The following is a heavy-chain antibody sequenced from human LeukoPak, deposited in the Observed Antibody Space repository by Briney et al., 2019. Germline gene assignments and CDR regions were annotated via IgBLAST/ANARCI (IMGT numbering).Heavy chain of an antibody. J-gene: IGHJ4*02. CDR3: ARDYGEGGYYFDY. Sequence: PGGSLSLSCAASGFTFSTYWMHWVRQAPGKGLVWLSRISSDGSSTNYADSVKGRFTISRDNAKNTLYLQMNSLRAEDTAVYYCARDYGEGGYYFDYWGQGTLVTVSS. CDR1: GFTFSTYW. CDR2: ISSDGSST. V-gene: IGHV3-74*01. D-gene: IGHD4-17*01.